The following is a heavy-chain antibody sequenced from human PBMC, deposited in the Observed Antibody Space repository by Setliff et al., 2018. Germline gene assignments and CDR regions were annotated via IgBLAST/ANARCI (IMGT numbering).Heavy chain of an antibody. D-gene: IGHD1-26*01. Sequence: GESLKISCTASGFTFNKAWMSWVRQAPGKGLEWVGRSKGQSDDGATDYSAPVEGGFTLSRDDSKSSFFLQMSTLKTEDTAIYYCTYASKEHAFDFWGQGTMVTVSS. CDR2: SKGQSDDGAT. V-gene: IGHV3-15*01. CDR3: TYASKEHAFDF. J-gene: IGHJ3*01. CDR1: GFTFNKAW.